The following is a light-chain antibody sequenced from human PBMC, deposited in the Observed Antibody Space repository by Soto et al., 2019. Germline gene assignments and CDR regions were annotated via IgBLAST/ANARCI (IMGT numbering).Light chain of an antibody. CDR2: KIS. CDR3: MQATPSYT. J-gene: IGKJ2*01. CDR1: QSLVHIDGNTY. V-gene: IGKV2-24*01. Sequence: DIVLTQTRLSSPVTLGQPASISCRSSQSLVHIDGNTYFNWLQQRPGQPPILLIYKISNRFPGVPDRFSGSGAGTDFTLKISRVEAEDVGVYYCMQATPSYTFGQGTRLEIK.